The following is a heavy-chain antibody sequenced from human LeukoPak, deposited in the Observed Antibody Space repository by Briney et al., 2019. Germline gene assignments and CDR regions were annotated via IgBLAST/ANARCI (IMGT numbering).Heavy chain of an antibody. J-gene: IGHJ4*02. CDR3: ARSPTSWYFDY. CDR1: GFTFSGSG. CDR2: IRYHGSDK. D-gene: IGHD2-2*01. Sequence: GGSLRLSCTASGFTFSGSGMHWVRQAPGKGLEWVAFIRYHGSDKYYADSVKGRFTISRDNSKNTLYLQMNSLRPEDTSVYFCARSPTSWYFDYWGQGTLVTVSS. V-gene: IGHV3-30*02.